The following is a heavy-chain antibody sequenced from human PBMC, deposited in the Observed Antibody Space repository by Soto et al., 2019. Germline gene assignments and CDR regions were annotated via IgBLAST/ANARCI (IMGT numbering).Heavy chain of an antibody. Sequence: QVQLVESGGGVVQPGRSLRLSCAASGFTFHSYAMHWVRQAPGKGLEWVAFISFDGSNKYYADSVKGRFTISRDNSKNTLYLQMNSLRAEDTAVYYCARDVVPSYFDYWGQGTLVTVSS. CDR3: ARDVVPSYFDY. V-gene: IGHV3-30*01. CDR2: ISFDGSNK. CDR1: GFTFHSYA. J-gene: IGHJ4*02. D-gene: IGHD2-21*01.